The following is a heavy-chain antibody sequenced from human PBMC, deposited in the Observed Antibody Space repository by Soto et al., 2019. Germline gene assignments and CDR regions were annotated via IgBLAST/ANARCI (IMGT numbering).Heavy chain of an antibody. CDR2: TTGGGIGP. Sequence: EVQLLESGGGLVQPGESLKLACAASGFPFINYAMSWVRQAPGKGLEWVSTTGGGIGPYYADSVKGRFTISRDNPKNTLYLQMNSLRVEDTAVDYCAKVPDGVNSNSPYHWGQGTLVTVSS. CDR1: GFPFINYA. D-gene: IGHD2-8*02. J-gene: IGHJ5*02. V-gene: IGHV3-23*01. CDR3: AKVPDGVNSNSPYH.